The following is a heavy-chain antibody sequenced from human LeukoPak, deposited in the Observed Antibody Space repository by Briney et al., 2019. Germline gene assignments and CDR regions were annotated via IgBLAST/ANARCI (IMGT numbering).Heavy chain of an antibody. Sequence: SETLSLTCTVSGGSISSSSYYWGWIRQPPGKGLEWIGSIYYSGSTYYNPSLKSRVTISVDTSKNQFSLKLSSVTAADTAVYYCARFRAIVSAVAGTGHWFDPWGQGTLVTVSS. CDR1: GGSISSSSYY. D-gene: IGHD6-19*01. CDR2: IYYSGST. CDR3: ARFRAIVSAVAGTGHWFDP. V-gene: IGHV4-39*01. J-gene: IGHJ5*02.